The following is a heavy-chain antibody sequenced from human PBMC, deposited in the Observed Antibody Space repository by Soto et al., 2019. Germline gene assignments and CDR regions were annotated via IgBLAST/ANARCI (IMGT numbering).Heavy chain of an antibody. J-gene: IGHJ5*02. CDR3: ARGDYYDSSGWGPHWFDP. CDR1: GGTFSSYA. D-gene: IGHD3-22*01. Sequence: QVQLVQSGAEVKKPGSSVKVSCKASGGTFSSYAISWVRQAPGQGLEWMGGIIPIFGTANYAQKFQGRVTITADEATSTAYMELSSLRSEDTAVYYCARGDYYDSSGWGPHWFDPWGQGTLVTVSS. V-gene: IGHV1-69*12. CDR2: IIPIFGTA.